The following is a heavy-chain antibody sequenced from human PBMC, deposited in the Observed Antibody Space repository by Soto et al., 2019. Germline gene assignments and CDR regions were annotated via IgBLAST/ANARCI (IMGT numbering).Heavy chain of an antibody. CDR2: INPSGGST. D-gene: IGHD3-22*01. CDR1: GYTFTSYY. CDR3: ARATFYYDSSGPGPFDY. J-gene: IGHJ4*02. Sequence: VSSVKVSCKASGYTFTSYYMHWVREAPGQGLEWMGIINPSGGSTSYAQKFQGRVTMTRDTSTSTVYMELSSLRSEDTAVYYCARATFYYDSSGPGPFDYCGQGTLVTVSS. V-gene: IGHV1-46*01.